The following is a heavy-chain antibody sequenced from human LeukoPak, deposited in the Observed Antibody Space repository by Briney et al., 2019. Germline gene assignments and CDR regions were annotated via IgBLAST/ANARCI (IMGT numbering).Heavy chain of an antibody. V-gene: IGHV4-34*01. CDR2: INHSGST. J-gene: IGHJ6*02. Sequence: KPSETLSLTCAVYGGSFSGYYWSWIRQPPGKGLEWIGEINHSGSTNYNPSLKSRVTISVDTSKNQFSLKLSSVTAADTAVYYCARGRPRINSLGMDVWGQGTTVTVSS. D-gene: IGHD2-15*01. CDR1: GGSFSGYY. CDR3: ARGRPRINSLGMDV.